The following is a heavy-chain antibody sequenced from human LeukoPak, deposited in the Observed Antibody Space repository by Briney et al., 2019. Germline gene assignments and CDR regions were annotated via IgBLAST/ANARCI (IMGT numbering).Heavy chain of an antibody. J-gene: IGHJ4*02. Sequence: ASVTVSCKASGYTFTVYYTHWVRQAPGQGLEWMGWINPNSGGTNYAQKFQGRVTMTRDTSISTAYMELSRLRSDDTAVYYCATNYYDSSGYSHLDYWGQGTLVTVSS. V-gene: IGHV1-2*02. CDR3: ATNYYDSSGYSHLDY. CDR2: INPNSGGT. D-gene: IGHD3-22*01. CDR1: GYTFTVYY.